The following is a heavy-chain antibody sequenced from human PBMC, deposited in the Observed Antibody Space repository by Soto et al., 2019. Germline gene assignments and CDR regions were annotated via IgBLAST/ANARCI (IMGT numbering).Heavy chain of an antibody. CDR1: GFTFSSYG. CDR2: IWYDGSNK. CDR3: ARTTHYGVDYYYGMDV. J-gene: IGHJ6*02. D-gene: IGHD4-17*01. V-gene: IGHV3-33*01. Sequence: QVQLVESGGGVVQPGRSLRLSCAASGFTFSSYGMHWVRQAPGKGLEWVAVIWYDGSNKYYADSVKGRFTISRDNSKNTLYLQMNSLRAEDTAVYYCARTTHYGVDYYYGMDVWGQGTTVTVSS.